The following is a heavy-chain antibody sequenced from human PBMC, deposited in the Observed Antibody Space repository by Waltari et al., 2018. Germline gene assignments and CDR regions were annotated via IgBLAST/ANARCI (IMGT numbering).Heavy chain of an antibody. D-gene: IGHD3-16*01. CDR3: ARPIWRTSWKMGEFDP. Sequence: QVQLQESGPGLVKPSETLSLTCTVSGGSISGSYWSWIRQPAGKELEWIGRIYTSGSTNYNPSLNNRVTMSIDMSKNQFSLKLTSVTAADTAVYYCARPIWRTSWKMGEFDPWGQGTLVTVSS. CDR2: IYTSGST. CDR1: GGSISGSY. V-gene: IGHV4-4*07. J-gene: IGHJ5*02.